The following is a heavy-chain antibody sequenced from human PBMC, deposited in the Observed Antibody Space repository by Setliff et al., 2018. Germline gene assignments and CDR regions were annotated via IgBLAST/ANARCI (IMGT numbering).Heavy chain of an antibody. Sequence: LSLTCSVSGDSMGDFYWSWIRQTPGKGLEWIGHISYVGYTVYKPSLQSRVTISADTSKKQLSLTLTSVTVADTAVYYCARAKYGTTTYFESWGPGTLVTVSS. V-gene: IGHV4-59*01. D-gene: IGHD1-1*01. CDR1: GDSMGDFY. J-gene: IGHJ4*02. CDR2: ISYVGYT. CDR3: ARAKYGTTTYFES.